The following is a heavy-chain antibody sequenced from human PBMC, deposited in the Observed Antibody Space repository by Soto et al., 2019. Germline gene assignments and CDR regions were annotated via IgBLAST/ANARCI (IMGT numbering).Heavy chain of an antibody. D-gene: IGHD3-22*01. CDR2: IYPGDSDT. CDR1: GYSFTSYW. J-gene: IGHJ3*02. V-gene: IGHV5-51*01. Sequence: GESLKISCQGSGYSFTSYWIGWVRQMPGKGLEWMGIIYPGDSDTRYSPSFQGQVTISADKSISTAYLQWSSLKASDTAMYYCARVIVVVPRTSFFGHDAFDIWGQGTMVTVSS. CDR3: ARVIVVVPRTSFFGHDAFDI.